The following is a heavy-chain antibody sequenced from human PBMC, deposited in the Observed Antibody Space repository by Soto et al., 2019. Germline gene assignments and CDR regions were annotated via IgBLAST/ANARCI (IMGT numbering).Heavy chain of an antibody. J-gene: IGHJ6*02. V-gene: IGHV3-23*01. Sequence: GGSLRLSCAASGFTFSSFAMSWVRQAPGKGLEWVSAISGSGGSTYYADSVKGRFTISRDNSKNTLYLQMNSLRAEDTAVYYCAKDLGIAAVGPYYYYGMDVWGQGTTVTVSS. CDR3: AKDLGIAAVGPYYYYGMDV. CDR2: ISGSGGST. D-gene: IGHD6-13*01. CDR1: GFTFSSFA.